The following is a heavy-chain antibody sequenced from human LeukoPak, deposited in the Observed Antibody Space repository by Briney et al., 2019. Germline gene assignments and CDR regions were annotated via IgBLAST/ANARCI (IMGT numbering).Heavy chain of an antibody. CDR3: ARRALISDDNGGKQAVRAFDI. D-gene: IGHD4-23*01. J-gene: IGHJ3*02. V-gene: IGHV5-51*01. Sequence: GESLKISCKGSGYSFTTYWIGWVRQMPGKGLEWMGIIYPGDSDTRYSPSFQGQVTISADKSISTAYLQWSSLKASDTAMYYCARRALISDDNGGKQAVRAFDIWGQGTMVTVSS. CDR1: GYSFTTYW. CDR2: IYPGDSDT.